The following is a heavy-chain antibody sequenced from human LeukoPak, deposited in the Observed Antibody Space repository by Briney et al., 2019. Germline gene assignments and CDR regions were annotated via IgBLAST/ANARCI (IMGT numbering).Heavy chain of an antibody. J-gene: IGHJ6*03. CDR2: INPNSGGT. CDR1: GYTFTGYY. D-gene: IGHD6-13*01. Sequence: ASVKVSCKASGYTFTGYYMHWVRQAPGQGLEWMGWINPNSGGTNCAQKFQGRVTMTRDTSIDTAYMELSSLRFDDTAVYYCARGATAGRFSLRPTGAYYMDVWGKGTTVTVSS. CDR3: ARGATAGRFSLRPTGAYYMDV. V-gene: IGHV1-2*02.